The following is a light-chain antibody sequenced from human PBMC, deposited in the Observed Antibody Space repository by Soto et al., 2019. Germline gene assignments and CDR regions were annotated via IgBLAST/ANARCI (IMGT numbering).Light chain of an antibody. CDR3: QQYADSPIT. J-gene: IGKJ5*01. V-gene: IGKV3-20*01. CDR1: QRLASDY. Sequence: EIELTQSPGTLSLSPGERATLSCRTSQRLASDYLAWYQQKPGQAPRLLLYGVSTRATGIPDRFSGSGSGTDFTLAISRVEPEDFAVYFCQQYADSPITFGQGTRL. CDR2: GVS.